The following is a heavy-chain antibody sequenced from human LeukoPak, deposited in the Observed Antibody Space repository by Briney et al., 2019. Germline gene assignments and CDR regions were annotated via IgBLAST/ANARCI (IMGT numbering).Heavy chain of an antibody. Sequence: GGSLRLSCAVSGFTFSNFWMSWVRQAPGRGLEWVANIHPEGNEKYHVESVKGRFIISRDNTKNLLFQQMNGLRAEDTAVYYCARGDDFSGDHWGQGTLVTVSS. CDR1: GFTFSNFW. CDR2: IHPEGNEK. J-gene: IGHJ4*02. V-gene: IGHV3-7*04. CDR3: ARGDDFSGDH. D-gene: IGHD1-1*01.